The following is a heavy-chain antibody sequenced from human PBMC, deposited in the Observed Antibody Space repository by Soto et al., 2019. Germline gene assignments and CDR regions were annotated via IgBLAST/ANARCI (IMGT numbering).Heavy chain of an antibody. CDR3: ASYLTTLGYN. J-gene: IGHJ4*02. CDR2: INHSGST. CDR1: GGSFSGYY. V-gene: IGHV4-34*01. D-gene: IGHD2-2*02. Sequence: SETLSLTCAVYGGSFSGYYWSWIRQPPGKGLEWIGEINHSGSTNYNPSLKSRVTISVDTSKNQFSLKLSSVTAADTAVYYCASYLTTLGYNWGQGTLVTVSS.